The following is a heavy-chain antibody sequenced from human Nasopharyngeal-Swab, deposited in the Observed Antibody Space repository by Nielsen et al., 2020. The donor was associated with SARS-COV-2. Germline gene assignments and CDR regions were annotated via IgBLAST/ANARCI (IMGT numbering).Heavy chain of an antibody. CDR1: GFSLSTSGVG. J-gene: IGHJ3*02. Sequence: SGPTLVTPTQTLTPTCTFSGFSLSTSGVGVGWIRQPPGKGLEWIGYIYYSGSTYYNPSLKSRVTISVDTSKNQFSLKLSSVTAADTAVYYCARGMIDPDAFDIWGQGTMVTVSS. CDR2: IYYSGST. CDR3: ARGMIDPDAFDI. D-gene: IGHD2-21*01. V-gene: IGHV4-30-4*08.